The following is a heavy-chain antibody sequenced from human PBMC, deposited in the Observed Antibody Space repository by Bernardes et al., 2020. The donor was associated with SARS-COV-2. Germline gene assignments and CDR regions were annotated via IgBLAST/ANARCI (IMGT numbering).Heavy chain of an antibody. V-gene: IGHV1-18*01. Sequence: ASVKVSCKASGYTFTSFGINWVRQAPGQGLEWMGWINANNGDTNFVQKLQGRVTMTTDSSTSTAYMELRSLRSDDTAVYYCARVPRRRDRRYYYYMDVWGKGTTVTVSS. CDR3: ARVPRRRDRRYYYYMDV. CDR2: INANNGDT. J-gene: IGHJ6*03. CDR1: GYTFTSFG. D-gene: IGHD3-16*02.